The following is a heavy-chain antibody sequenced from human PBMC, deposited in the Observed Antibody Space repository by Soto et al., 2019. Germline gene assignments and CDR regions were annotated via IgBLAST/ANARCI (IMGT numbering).Heavy chain of an antibody. V-gene: IGHV4-39*01. J-gene: IGHJ6*03. Sequence: LSETLSLTCTVSGGSISSSSYYWGWIRQPPGKGLEWIGSIYYSGSTYYNPSLKSRVTISVDTSKNQFSLKLSSVTAADTAVYYCARHRGAVVPMVHYYYYYYMDVWGKGTTVTVSS. CDR3: ARHRGAVVPMVHYYYYYYMDV. D-gene: IGHD2-15*01. CDR2: IYYSGST. CDR1: GGSISSSSYY.